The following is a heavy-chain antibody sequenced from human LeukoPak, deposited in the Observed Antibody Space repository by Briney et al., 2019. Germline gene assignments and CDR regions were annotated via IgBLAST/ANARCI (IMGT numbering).Heavy chain of an antibody. Sequence: ASVKVSCKASGYTFTSYYMRWVRQAPGQGLEWMGIINPSGGSTSYAQKFQGRVTMTRDTSTSTVYTELSSLRSEDTAVYYCARSDNMERTRTLWFGESFHWFDPWGQGTLVTVSS. V-gene: IGHV1-46*01. J-gene: IGHJ5*02. CDR2: INPSGGST. D-gene: IGHD3-10*01. CDR1: GYTFTSYY. CDR3: ARSDNMERTRTLWFGESFHWFDP.